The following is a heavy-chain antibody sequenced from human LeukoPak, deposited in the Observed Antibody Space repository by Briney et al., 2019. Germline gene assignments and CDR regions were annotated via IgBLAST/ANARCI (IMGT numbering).Heavy chain of an antibody. CDR2: VDTEDGET. J-gene: IGHJ3*02. V-gene: IGHV1-24*01. Sequence: ASVKVSCKVSGYTLTELSMHWGRQAPGKGLEWMGGVDTEDGETMSAQKLQGRVHMTEVTSTVTVYMELSSLRSEDTAVYYCALPIMITFGGGPPDPYAFDIWGQGTMVTVSS. D-gene: IGHD3-16*01. CDR3: ALPIMITFGGGPPDPYAFDI. CDR1: GYTLTELS.